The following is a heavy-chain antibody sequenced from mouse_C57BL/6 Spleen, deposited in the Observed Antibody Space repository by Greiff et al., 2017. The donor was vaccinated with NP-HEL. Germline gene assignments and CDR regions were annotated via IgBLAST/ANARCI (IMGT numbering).Heavy chain of an antibody. V-gene: IGHV1-69*01. D-gene: IGHD1-1*01. CDR1: GYTFTSYW. Sequence: QVQLQQSGAELVMPGASVKLSCKASGYTFTSYWMHWVKQRPGQGLEWIGEIDPSDSYTNYNQKFKGKSTLTVDKSSSTAYMQLSSLTSEDSAVYYCARDYGSSLWYFDVWGTGTTVTVSS. J-gene: IGHJ1*03. CDR2: IDPSDSYT. CDR3: ARDYGSSLWYFDV.